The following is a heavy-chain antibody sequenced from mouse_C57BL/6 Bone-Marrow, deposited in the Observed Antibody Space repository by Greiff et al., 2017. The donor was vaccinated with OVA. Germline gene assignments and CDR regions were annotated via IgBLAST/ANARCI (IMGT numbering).Heavy chain of an antibody. V-gene: IGHV1-64*01. CDR2: IHPNSGST. CDR3: ARWGTTVVPFAY. Sequence: QVQLQQPGAELVKPGASVKLSCKASGYTFTSYWMHWVKQRPGQGLEWIGMIHPNSGSTNYNEKFKSKATLTVDKSSSPAYMQLSSLTSEDSAVYYCARWGTTVVPFAYWGQGTLVTVSA. CDR1: GYTFTSYW. J-gene: IGHJ3*01. D-gene: IGHD1-1*01.